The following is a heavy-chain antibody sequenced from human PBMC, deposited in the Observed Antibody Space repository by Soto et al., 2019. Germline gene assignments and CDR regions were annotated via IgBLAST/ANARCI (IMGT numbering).Heavy chain of an antibody. Sequence: SETLSLICAVSGGYISGGYHWTCVRQPPGKGLEWIASVSYTGTTNYNPSLGSRVTISIDAPGNRFSMEITSVTAADTAIYYCARDTVLTGLFDFWGQGTLVTVS. D-gene: IGHD4-17*01. CDR2: VSYTGTT. J-gene: IGHJ4*02. V-gene: IGHV4-61*08. CDR3: ARDTVLTGLFDF. CDR1: GGYISGGYH.